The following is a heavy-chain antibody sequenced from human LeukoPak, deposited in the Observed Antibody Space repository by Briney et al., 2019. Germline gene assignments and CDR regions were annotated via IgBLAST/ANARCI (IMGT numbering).Heavy chain of an antibody. CDR2: IKDDGTEK. D-gene: IGHD1-26*01. Sequence: GGSLRLSCAASGFIFNRFWMSWVRQAPRKGLQWVAHIKDDGTEKYYLDSVKGRFTIARDDAWNSLYLQMNSLRDEDTAVYYCVRAGWELDYWGQGTPVIVSS. CDR1: GFIFNRFW. V-gene: IGHV3-7*01. J-gene: IGHJ4*02. CDR3: VRAGWELDY.